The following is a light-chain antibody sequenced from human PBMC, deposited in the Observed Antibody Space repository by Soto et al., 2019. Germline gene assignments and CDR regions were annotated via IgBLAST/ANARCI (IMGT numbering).Light chain of an antibody. Sequence: DIQMTQSPPTLSASVGDRVTITCRASQPFSSWLAWYHKKPGKAPKLLIYDASNLESGVPSRFSSSGSGTEFTHTISRLQPEDFGMYYCQQYENYCTCSQGPKVEIK. CDR2: DAS. CDR3: QQYENYCT. CDR1: QPFSSW. V-gene: IGKV1-5*01. J-gene: IGKJ1*01.